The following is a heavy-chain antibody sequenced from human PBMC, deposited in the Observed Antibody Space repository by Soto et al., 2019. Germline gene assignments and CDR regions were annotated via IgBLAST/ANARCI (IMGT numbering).Heavy chain of an antibody. CDR1: GFTFSSYA. V-gene: IGHV3-23*01. CDR3: AKVGPDYDILTGYVDAFDI. Sequence: GGSLRLSCAASGFTFSSYAMSWVRQAPGKGLEWVSAISGSGGSTYYADSVKGRFTISRDNSKNTLYLQMNSLRAEDTAVYYCAKVGPDYDILTGYVDAFDIWGQGTMVTVSS. J-gene: IGHJ3*02. CDR2: ISGSGGST. D-gene: IGHD3-9*01.